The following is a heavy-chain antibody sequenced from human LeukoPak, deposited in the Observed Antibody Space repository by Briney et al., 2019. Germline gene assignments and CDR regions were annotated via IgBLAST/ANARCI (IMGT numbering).Heavy chain of an antibody. V-gene: IGHV4-34*01. CDR1: GGSFNEYH. CDR3: AGSAHYWFDP. CDR2: INRNGRT. J-gene: IGHJ5*02. Sequence: KPSETLSLTCAVYGGSFNEYHWSWIRQPPGKRLEWIGEINRNGRTHYHPSLESRVTISVDVSKNQFSLKMSSVTAADTAVYYCAGSAHYWFDPWGQGTLVTVSS. D-gene: IGHD2-15*01.